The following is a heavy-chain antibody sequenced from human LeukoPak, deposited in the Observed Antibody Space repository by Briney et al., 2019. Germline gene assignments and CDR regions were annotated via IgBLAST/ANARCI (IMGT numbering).Heavy chain of an antibody. D-gene: IGHD5-18*01. V-gene: IGHV3-21*01. CDR3: ASLIQLWLLGSVPDFDY. CDR1: GFTFSSYS. Sequence: GGSLRLSCAASGFTFSSYSMNWVRQAPGKGLEWVSSISSSSSYIYYADSVKGRFTISRDNAKNSLYLQMNSLRAEDTAVYYCASLIQLWLLGSVPDFDYWGQGTLVTVSS. CDR2: ISSSSSYI. J-gene: IGHJ4*02.